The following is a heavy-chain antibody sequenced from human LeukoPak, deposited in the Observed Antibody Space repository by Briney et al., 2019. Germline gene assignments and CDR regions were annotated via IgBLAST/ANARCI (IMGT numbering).Heavy chain of an antibody. CDR1: GFTFSSYE. Sequence: GGSLRLSCAASGFTFSSYEMNWVRQAPGKGLEWVSFITSSGNTMYYADSVKGRFAISRDNAKNSLYLQMNSLRADDTAVYYCARLRSKYWFDPWGQGTLVTVSS. V-gene: IGHV3-48*03. J-gene: IGHJ5*02. CDR2: ITSSGNTM. D-gene: IGHD4-11*01. CDR3: ARLRSKYWFDP.